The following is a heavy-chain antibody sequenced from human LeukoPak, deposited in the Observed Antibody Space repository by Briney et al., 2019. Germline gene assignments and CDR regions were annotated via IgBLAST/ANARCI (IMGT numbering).Heavy chain of an antibody. V-gene: IGHV6-1*01. J-gene: IGHJ4*02. CDR2: TYYRSKWYT. CDR1: GDSVSANSAA. D-gene: IGHD6-19*01. Sequence: SQTLSLTCAISGDSVSANSAAWNWIRLSPSRGLEWLGKTYYRSKWYTDYEVSVKSRITINPDTSKNQFSLQLSSVTAADTAVYYCARDLAGSSGGFDYWGQGTLVTVSS. CDR3: ARDLAGSSGGFDY.